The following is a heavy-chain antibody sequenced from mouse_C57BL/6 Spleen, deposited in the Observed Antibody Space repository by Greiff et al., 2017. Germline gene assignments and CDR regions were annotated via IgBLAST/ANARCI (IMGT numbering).Heavy chain of an antibody. Sequence: QVQLQQSGPELVKPGASVKISCKASGYAFSSSWMNWVKQRPGKGLEWIGRIYPGDGDTNYNGKFKGKATLTADKSSSTAYMQLSSLTSEDSAVYFCARSFYDGYLFDYWGQGTTLTVSS. CDR1: GYAFSSSW. D-gene: IGHD2-3*01. J-gene: IGHJ2*01. CDR3: ARSFYDGYLFDY. V-gene: IGHV1-82*01. CDR2: IYPGDGDT.